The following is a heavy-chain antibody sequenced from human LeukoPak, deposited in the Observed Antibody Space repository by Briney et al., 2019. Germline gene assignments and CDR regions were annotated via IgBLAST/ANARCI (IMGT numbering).Heavy chain of an antibody. D-gene: IGHD4-17*01. CDR2: IKHGGGT. J-gene: IGHJ3*02. CDR1: GASFSAYF. CDR3: ARGPDYYGDYIRWFPDAFHI. V-gene: IGHV4-34*01. Sequence: SETLSRTCGGYGASFSAYFWNWVRQSPGKGLEWIGEIKHGGGTNYNPSLMGGVTISVDTSTNKFSLMLTSVTAADTAVYYCARGPDYYGDYIRWFPDAFHIWGRGTVVSVSS.